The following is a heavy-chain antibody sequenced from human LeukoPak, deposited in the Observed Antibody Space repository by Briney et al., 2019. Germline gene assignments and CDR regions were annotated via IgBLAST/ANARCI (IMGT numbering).Heavy chain of an antibody. V-gene: IGHV4-4*07. CDR1: GGSISSYY. CDR3: AREYYDILTGYRRLDY. J-gene: IGHJ4*02. D-gene: IGHD3-9*01. Sequence: SETLSLTYTVSGGSISSYYWSWIRQPAGKGLEWIGRIYTSGSTNYNPSLKSRVTMSVDTSKNQFSLKLSSVTAADTAVYYCAREYYDILTGYRRLDYWGQGTLVTVSS. CDR2: IYTSGST.